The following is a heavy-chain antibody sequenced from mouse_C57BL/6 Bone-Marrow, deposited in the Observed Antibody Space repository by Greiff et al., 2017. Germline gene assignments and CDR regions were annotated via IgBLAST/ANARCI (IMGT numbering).Heavy chain of an antibody. Sequence: DVQLVESVAELVRPGASVKLSCTASGFNIKNTYMHWVKQRPEQGLEWIGRIDPANGNTKYAPKFQGKATITADTSSNTAYLQLSSLTSEDTAIYYCARRWLLPYWYFDVWGTGTTVTVSS. CDR2: IDPANGNT. D-gene: IGHD2-3*01. V-gene: IGHV14-3*01. J-gene: IGHJ1*03. CDR1: GFNIKNTY. CDR3: ARRWLLPYWYFDV.